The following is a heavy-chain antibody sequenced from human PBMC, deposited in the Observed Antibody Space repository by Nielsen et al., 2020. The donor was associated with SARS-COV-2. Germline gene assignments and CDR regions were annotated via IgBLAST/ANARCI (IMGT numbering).Heavy chain of an antibody. Sequence: SETLSLTCTVSGGSISSYYWSWIRQPPGKGLEWIGEINHSGSTNYNPSLKSRVTISVDTSKNQFSLKLSSVTAADTAVYYCARAGITIFGVVRPFDYWGQGTLVTVSS. CDR3: ARAGITIFGVVRPFDY. CDR1: GGSISSYY. J-gene: IGHJ4*02. D-gene: IGHD3-3*01. V-gene: IGHV4-34*01. CDR2: INHSGST.